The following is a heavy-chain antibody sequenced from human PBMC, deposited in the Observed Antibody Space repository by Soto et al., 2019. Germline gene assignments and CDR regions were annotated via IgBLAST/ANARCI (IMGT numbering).Heavy chain of an antibody. D-gene: IGHD3-16*01. CDR1: GGSISSYY. CDR2: IYYSGST. V-gene: IGHV4-59*01. CDR3: VRVLDDLAPTFDY. J-gene: IGHJ4*02. Sequence: PSETLSLTCTVSGGSISSYYWSWIRQPPGKGLEWIGYIYYSGSTNYNPSLKSRVTISVDTSKNQFSLKLSSVTAADTAVYYCVRVLDDLAPTFDYWGQGTLVTVSS.